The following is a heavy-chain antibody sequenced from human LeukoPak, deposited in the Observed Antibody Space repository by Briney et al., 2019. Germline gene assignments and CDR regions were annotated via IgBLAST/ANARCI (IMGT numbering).Heavy chain of an antibody. Sequence: GRSLRLSCAASGFTFDDYAMHWVRQVPGKGLEWVSGISWNGGTIGYADSVKGRFTISRDNAKNSLYLQINSLRVEDTALYYCAKGGDYGIYYYAVHVWAKGPRSPSP. J-gene: IGHJ6*02. V-gene: IGHV3-9*01. CDR2: ISWNGGTI. CDR3: AKGGDYGIYYYAVHV. CDR1: GFTFDDYA. D-gene: IGHD4-17*01.